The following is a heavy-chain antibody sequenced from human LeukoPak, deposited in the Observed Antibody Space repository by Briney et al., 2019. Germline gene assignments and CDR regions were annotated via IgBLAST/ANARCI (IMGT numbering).Heavy chain of an antibody. D-gene: IGHD7-27*01. Sequence: GGSLRLSCASSGFAFSSYEMNWVRQAPGKGLEWVSYISSSGSIIYYADSVKGRFTISRDNAKNSLFLQMNSLRVEDTAVCYCARTMWGFGYWGQGTLVTVSS. CDR2: ISSSGSII. V-gene: IGHV3-48*03. CDR3: ARTMWGFGY. CDR1: GFAFSSYE. J-gene: IGHJ4*02.